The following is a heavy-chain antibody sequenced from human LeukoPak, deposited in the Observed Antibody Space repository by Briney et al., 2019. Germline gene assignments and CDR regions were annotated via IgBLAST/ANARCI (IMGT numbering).Heavy chain of an antibody. V-gene: IGHV4-59*01. Sequence: SETLSLTCTVSGGSISSYYWSWIRQPPGKGLEWIGYIYYSGSTNYNPSLKSRVTISVDTSKNQFSLKLSSVTAADTAVYYCARGGVIAAAGTYYYYCYMDVWGKGTTVTISS. CDR3: ARGGVIAAAGTYYYYCYMDV. D-gene: IGHD6-13*01. CDR1: GGSISSYY. CDR2: IYYSGST. J-gene: IGHJ6*03.